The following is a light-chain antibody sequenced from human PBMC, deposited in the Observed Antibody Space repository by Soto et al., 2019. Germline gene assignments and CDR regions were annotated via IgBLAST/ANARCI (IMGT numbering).Light chain of an antibody. J-gene: IGLJ1*01. Sequence: QSVLTQPASVSGSPGRSITISCTGTSSDVGGYNYVSWYQHHPGKAPELMIYEVSNRPSGVSNRFSGSKSGNTASLTISGLQAEDEADYYCSSYTSSSTLEVFGTGTKVTVL. CDR2: EVS. CDR1: SSDVGGYNY. V-gene: IGLV2-14*01. CDR3: SSYTSSSTLEV.